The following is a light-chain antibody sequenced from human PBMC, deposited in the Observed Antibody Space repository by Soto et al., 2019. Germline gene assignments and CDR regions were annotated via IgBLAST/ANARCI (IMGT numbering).Light chain of an antibody. V-gene: IGLV2-14*03. CDR2: DVS. CDR3: SSYASSSILV. Sequence: QSALTQPASVSGSPGQSITISCTGTSSDVGSYHYVSWYQQHPGKAPKLMIYDVSYRPSGVSNRFSGSKSGNTASLTISGLQAEDEADYYCSSYASSSILVFGGGTKVTVL. CDR1: SSDVGSYHY. J-gene: IGLJ2*01.